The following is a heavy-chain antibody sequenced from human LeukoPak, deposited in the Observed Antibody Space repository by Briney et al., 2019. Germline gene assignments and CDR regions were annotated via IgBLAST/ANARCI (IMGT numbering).Heavy chain of an antibody. CDR1: GGSFSGYY. J-gene: IGHJ4*02. CDR2: MYTTGNT. Sequence: KPSETLSLTCAVYGGSFSGYYWSWIRQPAGKGLEWIGRMYTTGNTDYSPSLKSRVTMSVDTSKNQFSLRLNSVTAADTAVYYCARGPYCTAGTCYPDYWGQGILVTVSS. V-gene: IGHV4-59*10. D-gene: IGHD2-15*01. CDR3: ARGPYCTAGTCYPDY.